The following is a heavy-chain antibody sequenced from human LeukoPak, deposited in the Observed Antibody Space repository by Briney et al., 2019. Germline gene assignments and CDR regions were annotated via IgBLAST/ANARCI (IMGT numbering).Heavy chain of an antibody. Sequence: GGSLRLSCAASQFTFSSYWMSWVRQAPGKGLEWVANIKEDGSKTYYVDSVKGRFTISRDNAKNSLYLQMNSLRDEDTAVYYCARDRGMAARYYGMDVWGQGTTVTVSS. CDR1: QFTFSSYW. D-gene: IGHD6-6*01. J-gene: IGHJ6*02. CDR3: ARDRGMAARYYGMDV. CDR2: IKEDGSKT. V-gene: IGHV3-7*01.